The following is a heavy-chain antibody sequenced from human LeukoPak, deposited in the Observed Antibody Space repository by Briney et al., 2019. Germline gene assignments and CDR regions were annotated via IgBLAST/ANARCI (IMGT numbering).Heavy chain of an antibody. CDR1: GGSISSADYY. D-gene: IGHD2-2*01. CDR3: ALVPAATNNYYFDY. Sequence: SETLSLTCTVSGGSISSADYYWSWIRQHPGRGLEWIGYIYYSGNTYYNPSLKSRLTISVDTSKNQFSLKLSSVTAADTAVYYCALVPAATNNYYFDYWGQGTLVTVSS. CDR2: IYYSGNT. V-gene: IGHV4-31*02. J-gene: IGHJ4*02.